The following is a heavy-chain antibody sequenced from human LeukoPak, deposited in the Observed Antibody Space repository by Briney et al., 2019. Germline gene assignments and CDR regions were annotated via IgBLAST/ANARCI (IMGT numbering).Heavy chain of an antibody. Sequence: ASVKVSCKASGYRFSSSGTTWVRQAPGQGPEWMGWISTVNGNSRYAQNFQGRVTLTTDTSTNIAHLELTSLRSDDTAIYYCARVRDSDNWWGAFDIWGQGTMVTVSS. V-gene: IGHV1-18*01. CDR2: ISTVNGNS. D-gene: IGHD1-1*01. CDR3: ARVRDSDNWWGAFDI. CDR1: GYRFSSSG. J-gene: IGHJ3*02.